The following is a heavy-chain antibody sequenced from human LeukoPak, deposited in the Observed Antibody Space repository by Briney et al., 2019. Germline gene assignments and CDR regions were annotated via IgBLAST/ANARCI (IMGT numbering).Heavy chain of an antibody. J-gene: IGHJ5*02. CDR3: ARNPLRYCSSTSCSGPWFDP. Sequence: PGGSLRVSCAASGFSFSDYYMNWIRQAPGKGLEWISYISSSSSYTNYADSVKGRFTISRDNAKNSLYLQMNSLRVEDTAVYYCARNPLRYCSSTSCSGPWFDPWGQGTLFTVPS. D-gene: IGHD2-2*01. V-gene: IGHV3-11*06. CDR2: ISSSSSYT. CDR1: GFSFSDYY.